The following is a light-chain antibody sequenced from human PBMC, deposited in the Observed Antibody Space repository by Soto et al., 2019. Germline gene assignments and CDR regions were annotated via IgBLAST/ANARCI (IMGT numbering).Light chain of an antibody. J-gene: IGLJ1*01. V-gene: IGLV2-23*02. CDR2: EVT. Sequence: QSALTQPASLTGSPGQSIAISCTGTNSDVGSFNAVSWYQQDPGKAPKLIIYEVTKRPSGVSDRFSGSKSGNTASLTISGLRAEDEADYHCCSRGGISPTYVFGTGTKVTVL. CDR3: CSRGGISPTYV. CDR1: NSDVGSFNA.